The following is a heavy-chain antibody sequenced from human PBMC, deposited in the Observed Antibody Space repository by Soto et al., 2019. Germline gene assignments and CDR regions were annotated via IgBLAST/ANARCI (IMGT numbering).Heavy chain of an antibody. J-gene: IGHJ5*02. V-gene: IGHV4-61*01. D-gene: IGHD4-17*01. CDR2: VYYNGST. CDR3: ARVDYGDYPLFDP. Sequence: QVQLQESGPGLVKPSDTLSLTCSVSGGSVSSHLYYWGWIRQPPGNGLEWIANVYYNGSTNYNPSLKSRVTISLDTSKNQFSLKLSSVTAADTAVYYCARVDYGDYPLFDPWGQGTPVTVSS. CDR1: GGSVSSHLYY.